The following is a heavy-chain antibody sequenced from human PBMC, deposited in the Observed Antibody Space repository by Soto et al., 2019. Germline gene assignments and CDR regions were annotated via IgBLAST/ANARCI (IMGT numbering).Heavy chain of an antibody. D-gene: IGHD5-12*01. CDR1: GFTFSDYY. V-gene: IGHV3-11*06. J-gene: IGHJ4*02. CDR2: ITSSRSNFT. CDR3: VRDRGYSGFFY. Sequence: QVQLVESGGGLVKPGGSLRLSCAASGFTFSDYYMSWIRQAPGKGLEWVSYITSSRSNFTNYADSVKGRFTISRDNAKNSVYLLMDSLRAEDTAVSYCVRDRGYSGFFYWGQGALVTVSA.